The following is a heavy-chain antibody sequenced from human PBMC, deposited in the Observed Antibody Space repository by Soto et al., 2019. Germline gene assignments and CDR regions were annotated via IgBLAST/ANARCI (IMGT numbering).Heavy chain of an antibody. V-gene: IGHV2-26*01. Sequence: GSGPTLVNPTETLTLTCTVSGFSLSNARMGVSWIRQPPGKALEWLAHIFSNDEKSYSTSLKSRLTISKDTSKSQVVLTMTNMDPVDTATYYCARGSYSGSGWSSFDYWGQGTLVTVSS. CDR2: IFSNDEK. CDR1: GFSLSNARMG. CDR3: ARGSYSGSGWSSFDY. J-gene: IGHJ4*02. D-gene: IGHD6-19*01.